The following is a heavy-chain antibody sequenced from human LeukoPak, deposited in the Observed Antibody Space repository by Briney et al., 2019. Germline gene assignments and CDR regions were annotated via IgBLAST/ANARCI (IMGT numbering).Heavy chain of an antibody. CDR2: ISGSGGST. D-gene: IGHD2-2*03. Sequence: PGGSLRLSCAASGFTFSSYAMSWVRQAPGKGLEWVSAISGSGGSTYYADSVKGRFTISRDNSKNTLYLQMNSLRAEDTAVYYCASGYCSSTSCYFLNAFDIWGQGTMVTVSS. CDR3: ASGYCSSTSCYFLNAFDI. CDR1: GFTFSSYA. J-gene: IGHJ3*02. V-gene: IGHV3-23*01.